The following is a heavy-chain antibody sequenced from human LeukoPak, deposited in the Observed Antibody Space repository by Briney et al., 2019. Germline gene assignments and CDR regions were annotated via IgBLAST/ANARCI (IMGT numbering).Heavy chain of an antibody. CDR2: IKRDGSGK. CDR1: GFTFSSYW. CDR3: ARGSYYALYFFDF. V-gene: IGHV3-7*02. Sequence: GGSLRLSCAASGFTFSSYWMSWVRQAPGKGLEWVANIKRDGSGKYYVDSVKGRFTISRDNAKNSLFLQVNSLRDEDTAVYYCARGSYYALYFFDFGGGETLVTVSS. J-gene: IGHJ4*02. D-gene: IGHD1-26*01.